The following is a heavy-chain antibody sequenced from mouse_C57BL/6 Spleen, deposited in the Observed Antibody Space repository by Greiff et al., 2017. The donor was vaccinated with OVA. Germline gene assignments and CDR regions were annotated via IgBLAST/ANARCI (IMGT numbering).Heavy chain of an antibody. CDR1: GFTFTDYY. V-gene: IGHV7-3*01. Sequence: EVQLVESGGGLVQPGGSLSLSCAASGFTFTDYYMSWVRQPPGKTLEWVGFIRNKANGYTSAYNVSVKGRCTSTRDKSQSILYHQMNALRAEDSATYYCARDGWYFDDWGQGTTLTVSS. D-gene: IGHD3-3*01. J-gene: IGHJ2*01. CDR3: ARDGWYFDD. CDR2: IRNKANGYTS.